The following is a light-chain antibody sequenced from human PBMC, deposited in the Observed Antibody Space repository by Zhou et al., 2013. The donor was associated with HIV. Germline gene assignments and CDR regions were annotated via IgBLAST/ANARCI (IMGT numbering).Light chain of an antibody. CDR2: DAS. CDR3: QQRSNWPLT. Sequence: EIVLTQSPATLSLSPGERATLSCRASQSVSRYLAWYQQKPGQAPRLLIYDASNRATGIPARFSGSGSGTDLTLTISSPEPEDFAVYYCQQRSNWPLTFGPGTKVDIK. J-gene: IGKJ3*01. CDR1: QSVSRY. V-gene: IGKV3-11*01.